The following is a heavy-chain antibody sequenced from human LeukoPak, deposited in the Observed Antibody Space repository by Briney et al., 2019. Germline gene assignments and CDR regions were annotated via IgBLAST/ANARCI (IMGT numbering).Heavy chain of an antibody. J-gene: IGHJ3*02. CDR1: GFTFSSYE. Sequence: GGSLRLSCAASGFTFSSYEMNWVRLAPGKGLEWVSYISSSGSTIYYADSVKGRFTISRDNAKNSLYLQMNSLRAEDTAVYYCARDCSGGSRYGTTDAFDIWGQGTMVTVSS. CDR2: ISSSGSTI. CDR3: ARDCSGGSRYGTTDAFDI. V-gene: IGHV3-48*03. D-gene: IGHD2-15*01.